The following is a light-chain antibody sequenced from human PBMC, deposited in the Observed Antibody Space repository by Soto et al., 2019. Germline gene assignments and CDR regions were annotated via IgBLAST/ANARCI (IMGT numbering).Light chain of an antibody. J-gene: IGLJ3*02. V-gene: IGLV2-14*01. CDR1: SSDVGGYNY. Sequence: QSALTQPASVSGSPGQSITISCTGTSSDVGGYNYVSWYQQHPGKAPKHMIYEVSNRPSGVSNRFSGSKSGNTASLTISGLQAEDEADYDCSSYTSSSTRVFGGGTKVTVL. CDR2: EVS. CDR3: SSYTSSSTRV.